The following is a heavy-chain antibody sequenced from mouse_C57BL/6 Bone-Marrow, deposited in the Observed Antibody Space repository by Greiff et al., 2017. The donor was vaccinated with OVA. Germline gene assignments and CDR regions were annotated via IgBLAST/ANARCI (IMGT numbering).Heavy chain of an antibody. V-gene: IGHV3-6*01. CDR1: GYSITSGYY. CDR3: AVYSNYVWFAY. D-gene: IGHD2-5*01. Sequence: DVQLQESGPGLVKPSQSLSLTCSVTGYSITSGYYWNWIRQFPGNKLEWMGYISYDGSNNYNPSLKNRISITRDTSKNQFFLKLNSVTTEDTATYYCAVYSNYVWFAYWGQGTLVTVSA. J-gene: IGHJ3*01. CDR2: ISYDGSN.